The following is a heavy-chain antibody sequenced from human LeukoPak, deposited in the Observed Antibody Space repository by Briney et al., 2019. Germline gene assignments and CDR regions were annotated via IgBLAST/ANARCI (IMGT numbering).Heavy chain of an antibody. CDR3: VRGGPSTWS. CDR2: INDDGSDT. V-gene: IGHV3-74*01. J-gene: IGHJ5*02. Sequence: GGSLRLSCAASGFRFSSYAMSWVRQVPGKRPVWVSRINDDGSDTIYADSVRGRFTISRDDAKNTVYLQMNNLRAEDTAVYYCVRGGPSTWSWGQGTLVTVSS. D-gene: IGHD2-15*01. CDR1: GFRFSSYA.